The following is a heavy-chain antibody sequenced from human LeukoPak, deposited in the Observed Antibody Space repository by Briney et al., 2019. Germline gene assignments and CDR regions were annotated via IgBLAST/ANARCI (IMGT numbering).Heavy chain of an antibody. D-gene: IGHD2-2*01. CDR1: GYSFTRYW. Sequence: KCGESLKISCKGSGYSFTRYWIGWVRQMPGKGLEWMGITYPGDSDTRYSPSFQGQVTISADKSISTAYLQWSSLKASDTAMYYCARHVPRIVVVPAAIDYWGQGTLVTVSS. J-gene: IGHJ4*02. V-gene: IGHV5-51*01. CDR3: ARHVPRIVVVPAAIDY. CDR2: TYPGDSDT.